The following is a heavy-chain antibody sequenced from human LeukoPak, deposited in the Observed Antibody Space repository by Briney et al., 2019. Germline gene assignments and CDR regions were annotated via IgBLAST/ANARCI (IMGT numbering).Heavy chain of an antibody. CDR2: ITGPGEGT. J-gene: IGHJ4*02. CDR3: AKRMYGWYQIDY. Sequence: HAGGSLRLSCAASGFSFSDYAMSWVRQAPGRGLEWVSAITGPGEGTWYADSVQGRFTTSRDNSKNTLYLQMNSLRAEDTAVYFCAKRMYGWYQIDYWGQGTLVNVSS. D-gene: IGHD6-19*01. V-gene: IGHV3-23*01. CDR1: GFSFSDYA.